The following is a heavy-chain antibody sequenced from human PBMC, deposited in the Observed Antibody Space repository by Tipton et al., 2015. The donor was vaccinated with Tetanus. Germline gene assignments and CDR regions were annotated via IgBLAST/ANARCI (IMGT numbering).Heavy chain of an antibody. CDR2: IYHSGST. D-gene: IGHD2-2*01. J-gene: IGHJ5*02. CDR3: AREGKGWFRTRCYWDWLGP. V-gene: IGHV4-59*01. Sequence: LRLSCTVSGGSISSYYWGWIRQPPGKGLEWVGFIYHSGSTNYNPSLKSRTTILVNTSKNQFSLKLISVTAAESAVYYCAREGKGWFRTRCYWDWLGPWGRRPLVTFSS. CDR1: GGSISSYY.